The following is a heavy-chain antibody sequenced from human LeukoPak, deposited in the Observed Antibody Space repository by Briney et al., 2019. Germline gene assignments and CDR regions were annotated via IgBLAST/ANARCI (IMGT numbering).Heavy chain of an antibody. CDR2: ISSSSSTT. V-gene: IGHV3-48*01. D-gene: IGHD3-16*01. CDR3: AKTLWGLTLLSSDH. Sequence: GGGLRLSCAASRFTFSSYNMNGVRPAPGKGVGGGLYISSSSSTTYYADSVKDRFTIYRDNSKNTLYLQMNSLRADDTAVYFCAKTLWGLTLLSSDHWGQGTLVTVSS. CDR1: RFTFSSYN. J-gene: IGHJ4*02.